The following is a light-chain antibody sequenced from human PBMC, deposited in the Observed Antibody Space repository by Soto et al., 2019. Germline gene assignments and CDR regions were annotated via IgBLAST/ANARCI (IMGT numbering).Light chain of an antibody. CDR3: HQCYSTPTT. Sequence: DIQMTQYPSSLSASVGDRITITCRASQSIYKYLNWYQQKPGKAPKVLIYSASSLQGGVPLSLGGSGSGTDFTITLSRLQPEDFATYYCHQCYSTPTTFGQGTKVDIK. V-gene: IGKV1-39*01. J-gene: IGKJ1*01. CDR1: QSIYKY. CDR2: SAS.